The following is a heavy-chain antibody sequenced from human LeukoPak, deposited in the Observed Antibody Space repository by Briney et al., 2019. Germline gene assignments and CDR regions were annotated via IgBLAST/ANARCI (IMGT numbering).Heavy chain of an antibody. CDR2: ISSSSSYI. D-gene: IGHD3-10*01. CDR1: GFTFSSYS. Sequence: PGGSLRLSCAASGFTFSSYSMNWVRQAPGKGLEWVSSISSSSSYIYYADSVKGRFTISRDNAKNSLYLQMNSLRAEDTAVYYCARDWGLWFGELRTFDYWGQGTLVTVSS. J-gene: IGHJ4*02. CDR3: ARDWGLWFGELRTFDY. V-gene: IGHV3-21*01.